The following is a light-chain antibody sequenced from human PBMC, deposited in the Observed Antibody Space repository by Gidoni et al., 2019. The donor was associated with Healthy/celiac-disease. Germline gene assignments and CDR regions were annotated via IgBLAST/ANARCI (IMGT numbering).Light chain of an antibody. V-gene: IGKV3-20*01. CDR1: QSVSSSY. J-gene: IGKJ1*01. Sequence: ELVLTQSPGTLSLSPGERATLSCRASQSVSSSYLAWYQQKPGQAPRLLIYGASSRATGIPDRFSGSGSGTDFTLTISRLEPEDFAVYYCQQYGSPPGWTFGQGTKVEIK. CDR2: GAS. CDR3: QQYGSPPGWT.